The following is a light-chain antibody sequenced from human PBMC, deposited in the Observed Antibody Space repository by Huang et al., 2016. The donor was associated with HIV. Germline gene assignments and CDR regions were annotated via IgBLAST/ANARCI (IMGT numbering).Light chain of an antibody. V-gene: IGKV1-39*01. CDR2: AAS. CDR1: ENINRY. Sequence: DIQMTQSPSSLSASVGDRVTITCRASENINRYLNWYQHKPGMAPKLLISAASTLQRGVPSRFSGSGSGTDFTLTISSLQPYDVAVYFCQQSYSLPLYTFGQGTKLEI. J-gene: IGKJ2*01. CDR3: QQSYSLPLYT.